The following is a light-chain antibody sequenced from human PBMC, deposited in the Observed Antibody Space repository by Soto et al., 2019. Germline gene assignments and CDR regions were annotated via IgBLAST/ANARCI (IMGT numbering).Light chain of an antibody. J-gene: IGKJ4*01. CDR2: DAS. CDR1: QSVSGN. Sequence: EIVLTQSPDTLSLSPGERATLSCRASQSVSGNLGWYQQKPGQAPRLLIYDASNRAYGVPARFRGSGSGTNFTLPIASLEPEDFAVYYCQQRSNWPYLTFGGGTRV. V-gene: IGKV3-11*01. CDR3: QQRSNWPYLT.